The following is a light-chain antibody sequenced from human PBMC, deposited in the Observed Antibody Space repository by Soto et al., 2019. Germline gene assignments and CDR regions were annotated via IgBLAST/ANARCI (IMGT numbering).Light chain of an antibody. CDR1: SSDIGGHNY. Sequence: QSALTQPASVSGSPGQSIPVSCTGTSSDIGGHNYVSWSQQHPGKVPKLIIYEVTNRPSGVSNRFSGSKSGNTASLTVSGLQAGDEADYYCSSYTTTSTVVFGGGTQLTVL. V-gene: IGLV2-14*01. CDR3: SSYTTTSTVV. J-gene: IGLJ2*01. CDR2: EVT.